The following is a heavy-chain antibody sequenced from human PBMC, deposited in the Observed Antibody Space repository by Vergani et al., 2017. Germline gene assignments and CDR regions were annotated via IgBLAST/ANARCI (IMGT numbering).Heavy chain of an antibody. CDR2: ISGSGGST. D-gene: IGHD4-17*01. CDR3: AKAGDYGDYEGYYFDY. V-gene: IGHV3-23*01. Sequence: EVQLLESGGGLVQPGGSLRLSCAASGFTFSSYAMSWVRPAPGKGLEWVSAISGSGGSTYYADSVKGRFTISRDNSKNTLYLQMNSLRAEDTAVYYCAKAGDYGDYEGYYFDYWGQGTLVTVSS. J-gene: IGHJ4*02. CDR1: GFTFSSYA.